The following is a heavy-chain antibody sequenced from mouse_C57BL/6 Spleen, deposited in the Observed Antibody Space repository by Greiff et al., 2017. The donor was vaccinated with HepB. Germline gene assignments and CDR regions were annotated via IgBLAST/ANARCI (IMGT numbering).Heavy chain of an antibody. CDR3: ARRETGLDY. CDR2: IYPGSGNT. V-gene: IGHV1-76*01. CDR1: GYTFTDYY. J-gene: IGHJ2*01. D-gene: IGHD4-1*01. Sequence: LQESGAELVRPGASVKLSCKASGYTFTDYYINWVKQRPGQGLEWIARIYPGSGNTYYNEKFKGKATLTAEKSSSTAYMQLSSLTSEDSAVYFCARRETGLDYWGQGTTLTVSS.